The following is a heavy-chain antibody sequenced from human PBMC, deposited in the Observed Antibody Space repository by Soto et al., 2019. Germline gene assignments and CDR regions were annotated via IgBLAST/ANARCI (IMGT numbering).Heavy chain of an antibody. V-gene: IGHV1-18*01. CDR2: ISAYNGNT. Sequence: ASVKVSCKASGYTFTSYGISWVRQAPGQGLEWMGWISAYNGNTNYAQKLQGRVTMTTDTSTSTAYMELGSLRSDDTAVYYCARARYCSSTSCYCCYYYYGMDVWGQGTTVTVSS. D-gene: IGHD2-2*01. CDR1: GYTFTSYG. CDR3: ARARYCSSTSCYCCYYYYGMDV. J-gene: IGHJ6*02.